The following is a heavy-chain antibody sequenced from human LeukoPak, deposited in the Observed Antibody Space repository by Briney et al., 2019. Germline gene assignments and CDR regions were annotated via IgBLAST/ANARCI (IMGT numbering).Heavy chain of an antibody. J-gene: IGHJ6*03. Sequence: ASVKVSCKASGYTFTSYDINWVRQVTGQGLEWMGWMNPNNGSTSYAQKFQGRVTMTRDMSTSTVYMELSSLRSEDTAVYYCARDQRFDFWSGYRQAGYMDVWGKGTTLTVSS. CDR1: GYTFTSYD. V-gene: IGHV1-8*01. D-gene: IGHD3-3*01. CDR3: ARDQRFDFWSGYRQAGYMDV. CDR2: MNPNNGST.